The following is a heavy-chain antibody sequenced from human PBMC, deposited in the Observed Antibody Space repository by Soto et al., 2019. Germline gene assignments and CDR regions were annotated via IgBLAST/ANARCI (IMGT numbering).Heavy chain of an antibody. CDR3: AKESYYDILTGPFDY. V-gene: IGHV3-23*01. Sequence: PGGSLRLSCAASGFTFSSYAMSWVRQAPGKGLEWVSAISGSGGSTYYADSVKGRFTISRDNSKNTLYLQMNSLRAEDTAVYFCAKESYYDILTGPFDYWGQGTLVTVSS. D-gene: IGHD3-9*01. CDR1: GFTFSSYA. J-gene: IGHJ4*02. CDR2: ISGSGGST.